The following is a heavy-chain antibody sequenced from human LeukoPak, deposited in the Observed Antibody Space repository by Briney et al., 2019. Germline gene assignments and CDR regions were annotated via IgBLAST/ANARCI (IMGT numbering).Heavy chain of an antibody. CDR2: IRYDGSNK. J-gene: IGHJ4*02. Sequence: GGSLRLSCGASGFTFSSYGMHWVRQAPGKGLEGVAFIRYDGSNKYYADSVKGRFTISRDNSKNTLYLQMNSLRAEDTAVYYCAKVDYYDSSGQDYWGQGTLVTVSS. D-gene: IGHD3-22*01. V-gene: IGHV3-30*02. CDR1: GFTFSSYG. CDR3: AKVDYYDSSGQDY.